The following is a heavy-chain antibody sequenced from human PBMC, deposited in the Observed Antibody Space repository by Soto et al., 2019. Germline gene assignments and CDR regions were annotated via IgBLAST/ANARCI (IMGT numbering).Heavy chain of an antibody. Sequence: QVQLVQSGAEVKKPGASVKVSCKASGYTFTNFGINWVRQAPGQGLEWMGWISTYNGNTNYAPKLQGRVTMTTDTSTTTAYMELRRLRSDDTAVYYCARVPTPTPGDSYKNNWFDPWGQGTLVTVSS. V-gene: IGHV1-18*04. J-gene: IGHJ5*02. CDR2: ISTYNGNT. CDR1: GYTFTNFG. D-gene: IGHD2-21*02. CDR3: ARVPTPTPGDSYKNNWFDP.